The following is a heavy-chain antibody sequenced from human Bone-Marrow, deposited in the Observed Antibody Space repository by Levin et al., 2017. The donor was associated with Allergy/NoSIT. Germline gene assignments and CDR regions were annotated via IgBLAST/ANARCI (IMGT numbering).Heavy chain of an antibody. D-gene: IGHD5-18*01. CDR3: ARSSYGFVGDNWFDP. CDR2: IIPFFDTI. Sequence: QGLEWMGGIIPFFDTINYAQKFQGRVTITAEKSTTTVYMELSSLRSEDTAVYFCARSSYGFVGDNWFDPWGQGTLVTVSS. J-gene: IGHJ5*02. V-gene: IGHV1-69*06.